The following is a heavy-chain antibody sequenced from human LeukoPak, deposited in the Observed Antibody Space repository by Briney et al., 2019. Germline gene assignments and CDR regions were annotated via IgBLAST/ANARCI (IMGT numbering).Heavy chain of an antibody. Sequence: SETLSLTCAVYGGSFSGYHWSWIRQPPGKGLEWIGEINHSGSTNYNPSLKSRVTISVDMSKNQFSLKLSSVTAADTAVYYCARGADYYDSSGYSDAFDIWGQGTMVTVSS. CDR2: INHSGST. CDR1: GGSFSGYH. D-gene: IGHD3-22*01. V-gene: IGHV4-34*01. J-gene: IGHJ3*02. CDR3: ARGADYYDSSGYSDAFDI.